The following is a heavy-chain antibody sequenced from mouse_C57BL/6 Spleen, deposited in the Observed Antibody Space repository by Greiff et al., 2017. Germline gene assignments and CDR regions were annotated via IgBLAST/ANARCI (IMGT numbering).Heavy chain of an antibody. V-gene: IGHV1-81*01. CDR2: IYPRSGNT. CDR1: GYTFPSYG. CDR3: ASTTVVDGPFDY. Sequence: VTLLESGAELARPGASVKMSCKASGYTFPSYGISWVKQRTGQGLEWIGEIYPRSGNTYYNEKFKGKATLTADKSSSTAYMELRSLTSEDSAVYFCASTTVVDGPFDYWGQGTTRTVSS. D-gene: IGHD1-1*01. J-gene: IGHJ2*01.